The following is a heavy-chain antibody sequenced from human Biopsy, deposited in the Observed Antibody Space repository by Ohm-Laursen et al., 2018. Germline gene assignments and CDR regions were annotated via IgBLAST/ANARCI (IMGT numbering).Heavy chain of an antibody. J-gene: IGHJ5*02. V-gene: IGHV6-1*01. CDR2: TYYRTKWFT. D-gene: IGHD1-1*01. Sequence: TLSLTCAISGDRISNNDAAWNWIRQSPSRGLEWLGRTYYRTKWFTDSAVFVKSRITITPDTYKNQFSLQLKSVTPEDTAVYYCARETPTGIPFNWFDPWGQGFLVTVSS. CDR1: GDRISNNDAA. CDR3: ARETPTGIPFNWFDP.